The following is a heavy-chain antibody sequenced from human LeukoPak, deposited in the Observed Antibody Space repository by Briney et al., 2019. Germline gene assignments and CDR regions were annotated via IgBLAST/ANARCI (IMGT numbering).Heavy chain of an antibody. J-gene: IGHJ6*02. D-gene: IGHD3-3*01. CDR3: AKDLPRFWSGGFYYYYGMDV. V-gene: IGHV3-74*01. CDR2: INSDGSST. CDR1: GFTFSSYW. Sequence: PGGSLRLSCAASGFTFSSYWMHWVRQAPGKGLVWVSRINSDGSSTSYADSVKGRFTISRDNSKNTLYLQMNSLRAEDTAVYYCAKDLPRFWSGGFYYYYGMDVWGQGTTVTVSS.